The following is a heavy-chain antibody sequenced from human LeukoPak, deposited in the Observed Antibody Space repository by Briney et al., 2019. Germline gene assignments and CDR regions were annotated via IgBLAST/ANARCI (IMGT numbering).Heavy chain of an antibody. Sequence: VASVNVSCKASGYTFTSYGISWVRQAPGQGLEWMGWISAYNGNTNYAQKLQGRVTMTTDTSTSTAYMELRSLRSDDTAVYYCATEFVRALLGVFDIWGQGTMVTVSS. CDR3: ATEFVRALLGVFDI. CDR2: ISAYNGNT. D-gene: IGHD2-15*01. J-gene: IGHJ3*02. V-gene: IGHV1-18*01. CDR1: GYTFTSYG.